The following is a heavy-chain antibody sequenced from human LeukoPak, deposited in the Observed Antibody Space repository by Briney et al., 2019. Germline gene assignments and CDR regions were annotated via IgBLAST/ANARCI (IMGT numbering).Heavy chain of an antibody. J-gene: IGHJ4*02. CDR3: AREVRFSMIRGEIDC. CDR2: IYTSGST. Sequence: SETLSLTCTVSGGSISSGSYYWSWIRQPAGKGLEWIGRIYTSGSTNYNPSLKSRVTISVDTSKNQFSLKLSSVTAADTAVYYCAREVRFSMIRGEIDCWGQGTLVTVSS. V-gene: IGHV4-61*02. CDR1: GGSISSGSYY. D-gene: IGHD3-10*01.